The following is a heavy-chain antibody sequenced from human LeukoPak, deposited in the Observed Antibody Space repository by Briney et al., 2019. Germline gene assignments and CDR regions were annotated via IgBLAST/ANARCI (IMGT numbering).Heavy chain of an antibody. CDR1: GFTFSSYA. V-gene: IGHV3-21*01. Sequence: GGSLRLSCAASGFTFSSYAMSWVRQAPGKGLEWVSFISGTSTYIYYVDSVKGRFTISRDNAKKSLYLQMNSLRAEDTAVYYCARGILYDYGSDFWGQGTLVTVSS. CDR3: ARGILYDYGSDF. D-gene: IGHD4/OR15-4a*01. CDR2: ISGTSTYI. J-gene: IGHJ4*02.